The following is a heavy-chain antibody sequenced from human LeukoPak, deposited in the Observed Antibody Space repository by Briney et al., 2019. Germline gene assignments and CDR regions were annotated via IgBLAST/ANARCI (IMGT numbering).Heavy chain of an antibody. CDR1: GGSISSSSYY. J-gene: IGHJ6*03. V-gene: IGHV4-39*07. CDR3: ARVAALGGDYYYYYYMDV. Sequence: SETLSLTCTVSGGSISSSSYYWGWIRQPPGKGLEWIGSIYYSGSTYYNPSLKSRVTISVDTPKNQFSLKLSSVTAADTAVYYCARVAALGGDYYYYYYMDVWGKGTTVTVSS. CDR2: IYYSGST. D-gene: IGHD6-6*01.